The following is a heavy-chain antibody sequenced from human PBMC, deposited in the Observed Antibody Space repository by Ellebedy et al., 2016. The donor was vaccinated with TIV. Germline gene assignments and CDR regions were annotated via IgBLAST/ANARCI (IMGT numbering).Heavy chain of an antibody. CDR2: INSDGSST. Sequence: GESLKISCAASGFTFGSYWMHWVRQAPGKGLVWVSRINSDGSSTSYADSVKGRFTISRDNSKNTLYLQMNSLRAEDTAVYYCARHSQTHDAFDIWGQGAMVTVSS. CDR3: ARHSQTHDAFDI. J-gene: IGHJ3*02. V-gene: IGHV3-74*01. CDR1: GFTFGSYW.